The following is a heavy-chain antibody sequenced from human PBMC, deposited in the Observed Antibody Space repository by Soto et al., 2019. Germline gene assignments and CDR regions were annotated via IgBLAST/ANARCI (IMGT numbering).Heavy chain of an antibody. Sequence: QVQLVQSGPEVRKPGASVRLSCATSGYNFNQYYIHWVRQAPGQGLEWMGIINLRGGTTEYAHKFRGRVTVTGDTSTRTADMELSSLRSEDPDVYFCARGPDDSDVPRWDHWGQGTLITVSS. CDR2: INLRGGTT. CDR3: ARGPDDSDVPRWDH. J-gene: IGHJ4*02. CDR1: GYNFNQYY. D-gene: IGHD4-17*01. V-gene: IGHV1-46*02.